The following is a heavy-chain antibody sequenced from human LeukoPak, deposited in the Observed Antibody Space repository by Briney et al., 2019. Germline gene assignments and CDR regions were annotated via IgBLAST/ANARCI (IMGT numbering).Heavy chain of an antibody. CDR3: ARLWGNSYGHFDY. V-gene: IGHV4-39*01. CDR2: IYYSGSI. J-gene: IGHJ4*02. CDR1: GGSISSNSYY. D-gene: IGHD5-18*01. Sequence: SETLSLTCTVSGGSISSNSYYWGWIRQPPGKGLELIGIIYYSGSIYYNPSLKSRVTISVDTSKNQFSLKLSSVTAADTAVYYCARLWGNSYGHFDYWGQGILVTVSS.